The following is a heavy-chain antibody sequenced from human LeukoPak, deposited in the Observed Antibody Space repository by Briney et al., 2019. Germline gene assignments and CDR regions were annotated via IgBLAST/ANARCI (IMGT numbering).Heavy chain of an antibody. D-gene: IGHD3-10*01. V-gene: IGHV4-34*01. CDR3: ARRWGFTMVRGVNNWFDH. J-gene: IGHJ5*02. CDR1: GGSFSGYY. Sequence: PSETLSLTCAVYGGSFSGYYWSWLRQPPGKGLEWIGEINHSGSTNYNPSLKSRVTISVDTSKNQFSLKLSSVTAADTAVYYCARRWGFTMVRGVNNWFDHWGQGTLVTVSS. CDR2: INHSGST.